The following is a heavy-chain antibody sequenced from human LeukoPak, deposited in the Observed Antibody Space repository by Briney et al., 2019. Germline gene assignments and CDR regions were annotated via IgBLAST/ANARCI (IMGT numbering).Heavy chain of an antibody. D-gene: IGHD6-6*01. Sequence: ASVKVSCKASGYTFTSYYMHWVRQAPGQGPEWMGIINPSGGSTSYAQKFQGRVTMTRDTSTSTVYMELSSLRSEDTAVYYCARDLSRRGLYSSSSDYYYMDVWAKGTTVTVSS. CDR1: GYTFTSYY. V-gene: IGHV1-46*01. CDR2: INPSGGST. CDR3: ARDLSRRGLYSSSSDYYYMDV. J-gene: IGHJ6*03.